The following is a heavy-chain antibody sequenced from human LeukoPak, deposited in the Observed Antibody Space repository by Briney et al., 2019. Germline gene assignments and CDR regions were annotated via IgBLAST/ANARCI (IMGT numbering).Heavy chain of an antibody. CDR2: MNPNSGNT. D-gene: IGHD2-15*01. CDR3: ARKGLLGSGKPWFDP. V-gene: IGHV1-8*01. J-gene: IGHJ5*02. CDR1: GYTFTSYD. Sequence: ASVKVSCKASGYTFTSYDINWVRQASGQGLEWMGWMNPNSGNTASAQKFQGRVTMTTNTSISTAYMELTGLRSEDTAMYFCARKGLLGSGKPWFDPWGQGTLVTLSS.